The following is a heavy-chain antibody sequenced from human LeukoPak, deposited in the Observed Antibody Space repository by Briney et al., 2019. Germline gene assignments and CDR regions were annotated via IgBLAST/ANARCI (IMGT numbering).Heavy chain of an antibody. V-gene: IGHV3-11*01. J-gene: IGHJ4*02. CDR2: ISGSAGRI. CDR3: ARGQGIVSGTFAY. D-gene: IGHD5/OR15-5a*01. Sequence: GGSLRLSCAASGFTFSDYYMSWIRQVPGKGLEWISYISGSAGRIYYADSVKGRFTISRDNAKNSLFLQMNSLRAEDTAVYYCARGQGIVSGTFAYWGQGTLVTVSS. CDR1: GFTFSDYY.